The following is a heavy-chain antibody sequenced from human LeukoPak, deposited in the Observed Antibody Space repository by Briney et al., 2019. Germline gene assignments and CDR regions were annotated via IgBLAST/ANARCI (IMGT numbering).Heavy chain of an antibody. CDR2: ISGSGGST. Sequence: GGSLRLSCAASGFTFSSYAMSWVRQAPGKGLEWVSAISGSGGSTYYADSVKGRFTLSRDNSKNTLYLQMNSRRAEDTAVYFCGRGSNWYMIDYWGQGTLVTVSS. D-gene: IGHD6-13*01. CDR1: GFTFSSYA. CDR3: GRGSNWYMIDY. V-gene: IGHV3-23*01. J-gene: IGHJ4*02.